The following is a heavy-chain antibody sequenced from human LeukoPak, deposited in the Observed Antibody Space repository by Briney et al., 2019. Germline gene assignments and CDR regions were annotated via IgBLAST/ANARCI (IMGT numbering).Heavy chain of an antibody. D-gene: IGHD3-22*01. V-gene: IGHV3-33*08. J-gene: IGHJ2*01. Sequence: GGSLRLSCAASGFTFSSYAMSWVRQAPGKGLDWVAEIWFDGSKKYYADSVKGRFTVSRDSSKNTLYLQMNSLRVEDTAVYYCARGVVVFSWYFDLWGRGTLVTVSS. CDR2: IWFDGSKK. CDR1: GFTFSSYA. CDR3: ARGVVVFSWYFDL.